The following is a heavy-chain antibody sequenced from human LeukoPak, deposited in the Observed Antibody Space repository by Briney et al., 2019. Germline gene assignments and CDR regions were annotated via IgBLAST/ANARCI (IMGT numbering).Heavy chain of an antibody. V-gene: IGHV3-7*03. J-gene: IGHJ4*02. CDR3: ARAPGFWFGEFFDY. D-gene: IGHD3-10*01. Sequence: GGSLTLSCAASGFTFSSYWMSWVRQAPGKGLEWVANIKQDGSEKYYVDSVKGRFTISRDNAKNSLYLQMNSLRAEDTAVYYCARAPGFWFGEFFDYWGQGTLVTVSS. CDR2: IKQDGSEK. CDR1: GFTFSSYW.